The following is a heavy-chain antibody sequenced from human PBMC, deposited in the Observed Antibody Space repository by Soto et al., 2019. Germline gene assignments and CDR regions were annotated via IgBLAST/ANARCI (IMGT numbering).Heavy chain of an antibody. CDR3: ARIELRLLEWLLQEFDY. D-gene: IGHD3-3*01. J-gene: IGHJ4*02. CDR1: GFTFSSYW. CDR2: IKQDGSEK. Sequence: GGALRLSCAAYGFTFSSYWMSWVRQAPGKGLEWVANIKQDGSEKSYVDSVKGRFTISRDNAKNSLYLQMNSLRAEDTAVYYCARIELRLLEWLLQEFDYWGQGTLVTVSS. V-gene: IGHV3-7*01.